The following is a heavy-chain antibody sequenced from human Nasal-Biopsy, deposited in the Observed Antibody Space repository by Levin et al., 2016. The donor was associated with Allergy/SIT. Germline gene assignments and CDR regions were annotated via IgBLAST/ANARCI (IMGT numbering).Heavy chain of an antibody. Sequence: SETLSLTCAVYDGSLNGYYWSWIRQTPGMGLEWIGEVNQSGTTNYNPSLKSRVSISVDTSNYQFFLKLHSVTAADTAVYYCARMGGFSSSWRPFSFYFDYWGQGTVATVSS. J-gene: IGHJ4*02. V-gene: IGHV4-34*01. CDR3: ARMGGFSSSWRPFSFYFDY. CDR2: VNQSGTT. CDR1: DGSLNGYY. D-gene: IGHD6-13*01.